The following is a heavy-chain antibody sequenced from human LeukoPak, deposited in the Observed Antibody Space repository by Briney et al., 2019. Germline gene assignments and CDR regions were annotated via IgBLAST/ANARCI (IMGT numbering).Heavy chain of an antibody. CDR3: ARDPKQQLVLDY. D-gene: IGHD6-13*01. J-gene: IGHJ4*02. V-gene: IGHV3-33*08. CDR2: IWYDGSNK. CDR1: GFTFSSYW. Sequence: PGGSLRLSCAASGFTFSSYWMSWVRQAPGKGLEWVAVIWYDGSNKYYADSVKGRFTISRDNSKNTLYLQMNSLRAEDTAVYYCARDPKQQLVLDYWGQGTLVTVSS.